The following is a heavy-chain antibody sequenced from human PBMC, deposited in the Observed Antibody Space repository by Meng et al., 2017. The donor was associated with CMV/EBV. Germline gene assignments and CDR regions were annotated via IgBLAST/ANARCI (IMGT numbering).Heavy chain of an antibody. D-gene: IGHD3-22*01. CDR3: ARERGDDSGYNFDS. CDR2: IYSTGGT. J-gene: IGHJ4*02. CDR1: GVFFIGFF. V-gene: IGHV4-4*07. Sequence: QVLLLSCGPGLVKPSETLSLTCSVSGVFFIGFFWTWIRQPAGKGLEWIGRIYSTGGTNYNPSFESRVTISLDGSNNQFSLKLNSVTAADTAIYYCARERGDDSGYNFDSWGQGTLVTVSS.